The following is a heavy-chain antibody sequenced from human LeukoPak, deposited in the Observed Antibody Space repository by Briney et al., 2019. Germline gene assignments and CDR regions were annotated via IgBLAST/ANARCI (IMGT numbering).Heavy chain of an antibody. V-gene: IGHV3-64*01. J-gene: IGHJ4*02. CDR1: GFTFSSYA. Sequence: GGSLRLSCAASGFTFSSYAMHWVRQAPGKGLEYVSAISSTGGSTYYANSVKGRFTISRDNSKNTLYLQMGSLRAEDMAVYYCARDLSSSGWYVPGYWGQGTLVTVSS. D-gene: IGHD6-19*01. CDR2: ISSTGGST. CDR3: ARDLSSSGWYVPGY.